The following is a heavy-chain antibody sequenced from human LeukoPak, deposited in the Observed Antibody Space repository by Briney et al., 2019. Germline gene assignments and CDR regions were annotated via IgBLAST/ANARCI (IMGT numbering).Heavy chain of an antibody. Sequence: ASVKVSCKASGYTFTGYYMHWVRQAPGQGLEWMGIINPSGGSTSYAQKFQGRVTMTRDMSTSTVYMELSSLRSEDTAVYYCARSAVGYDSSGYYYVWGQGTLVTVSS. CDR3: ARSAVGYDSSGYYYV. CDR1: GYTFTGYY. J-gene: IGHJ4*02. CDR2: INPSGGST. D-gene: IGHD3-22*01. V-gene: IGHV1-46*01.